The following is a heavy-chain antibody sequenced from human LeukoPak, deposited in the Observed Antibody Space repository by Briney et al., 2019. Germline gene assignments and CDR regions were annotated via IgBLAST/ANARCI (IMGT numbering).Heavy chain of an antibody. J-gene: IGHJ5*01. CDR3: ATYRTVGRTKWFDS. CDR1: GFGFSTYY. CDR2: IRQDGSET. D-gene: IGHD2-15*01. V-gene: IGHV3-7*01. Sequence: PGGSLRLSCAASGFGFSTYYMSWVRQAPGKGLEWVANIRQDGSETFYVDSVKGRFTISRDNAKNSLYLQMSSLRVEDTAVYYCATYRTVGRTKWFDSWGQGTLVTVSS.